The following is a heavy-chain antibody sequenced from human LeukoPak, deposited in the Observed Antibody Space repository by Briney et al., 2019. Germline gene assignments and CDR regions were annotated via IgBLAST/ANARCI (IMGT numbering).Heavy chain of an antibody. J-gene: IGHJ4*02. CDR1: GYTFTDYY. D-gene: IGHD3-22*01. CDR2: INPNSGGT. V-gene: IGHV1-2*02. CDR3: ARASYYYDSSGYPGYYFDY. Sequence: WASVKVSFKASGYTFTDYYMHWVRQAPGQGLEWMGWINPNSGGTNYAQKFQGRVTMTRDTSISTAYMELSRSRSDDTAVYYCARASYYYDSSGYPGYYFDYWGQGALVTVSS.